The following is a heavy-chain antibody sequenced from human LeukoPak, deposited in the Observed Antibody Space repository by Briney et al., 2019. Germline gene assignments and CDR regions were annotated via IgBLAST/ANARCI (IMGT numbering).Heavy chain of an antibody. CDR2: ISSGGNDI. CDR3: VKLMGDTGHERGGDY. CDR1: GFPFSRYP. V-gene: IGHV3-64D*06. Sequence: GGPLRLSCSASGFPFSRYPMHCVRQAPGKGLEYVSAISSGGNDIYYADSVQGRFTISRDNSMNALYLQMTSLRPGDTAVYYCVKLMGDTGHERGGDYWGQGTLVTVSS. D-gene: IGHD2-8*01. J-gene: IGHJ4*02.